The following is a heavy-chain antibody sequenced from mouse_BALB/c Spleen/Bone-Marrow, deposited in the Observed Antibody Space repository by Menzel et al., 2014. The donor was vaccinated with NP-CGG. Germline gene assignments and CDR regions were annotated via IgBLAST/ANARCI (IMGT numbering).Heavy chain of an antibody. CDR1: GFTFSNYD. Sequence: EVQGAESGGGLVKPGGSLKLSCAASGFTFSNYDMSWVRQTPEKRLEWVAYISSGGGSTYYPDTVKGRFTISRDNAKNTLYLQMRSLKSEDSAIYYCARHNYYGHYWYIDVWGAGTTVTVSS. J-gene: IGHJ1*01. D-gene: IGHD1-2*01. CDR3: ARHNYYGHYWYIDV. V-gene: IGHV5-12-1*01. CDR2: ISSGGGST.